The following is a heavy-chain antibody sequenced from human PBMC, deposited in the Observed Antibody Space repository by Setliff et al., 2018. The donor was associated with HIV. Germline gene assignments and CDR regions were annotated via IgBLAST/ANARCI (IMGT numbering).Heavy chain of an antibody. CDR3: ARDSGSGSYYGYSAFDI. D-gene: IGHD1-26*01. CDR2: IIPIFGTP. V-gene: IGHV1-69*13. CDR1: GDTFNSHA. J-gene: IGHJ3*02. Sequence: ASVKVSCKASGDTFNSHAISWVRQAPGQGLEWMGGIIPIFGTPNYAQKFKGRLTITADESTSTVYMELSSLRSEDTAVYYCARDSGSGSYYGYSAFDIWGQGTMVTVSS.